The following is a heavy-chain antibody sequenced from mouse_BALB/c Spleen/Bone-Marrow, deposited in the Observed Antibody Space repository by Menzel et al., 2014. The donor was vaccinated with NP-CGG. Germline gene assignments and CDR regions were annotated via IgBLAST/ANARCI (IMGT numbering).Heavy chain of an antibody. D-gene: IGHD1-2*01. CDR1: GFTFSSYA. Sequence: EVNVVESGGGLVKPGGSLKLSCAASGFTFSSYAMSWVRQTPEKRLEWVASISSGGSTYHPDSVKDRFTISRDNARNILFLQMSSLRSEDTAMYYCARVNYYGSFDYWGQGTTLTVSS. J-gene: IGHJ2*01. V-gene: IGHV5-6-5*01. CDR3: ARVNYYGSFDY. CDR2: ISSGGST.